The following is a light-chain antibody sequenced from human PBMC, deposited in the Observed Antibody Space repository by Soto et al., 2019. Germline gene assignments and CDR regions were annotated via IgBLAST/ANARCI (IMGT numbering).Light chain of an antibody. Sequence: EIVLTQSAGTLSLSPGERATLSCRASQTVSGSYLAWFQQKPGQAPRLLIYDASTSAAGVPDRFSGSGSGTDFSLTINRLEPEDFAVYYCQHYGSSPCTFGQGTKVEIK. CDR3: QHYGSSPCT. J-gene: IGKJ1*01. V-gene: IGKV3-20*01. CDR2: DAS. CDR1: QTVSGSY.